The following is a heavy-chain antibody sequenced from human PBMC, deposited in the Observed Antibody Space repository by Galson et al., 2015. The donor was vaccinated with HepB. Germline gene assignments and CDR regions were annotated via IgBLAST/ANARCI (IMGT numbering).Heavy chain of an antibody. CDR1: GFTFSNYW. V-gene: IGHV3-7*01. CDR3: ASSSWHDY. Sequence: SLRLSCAASGFTFSNYWMSWVRQAQGKGLDWVANIRQDGSEKYYVNAVKGRFTISRDNAKNSLYLQMNSLRAEDTAVYYCASSSWHDYWGQGTLVTVPS. D-gene: IGHD6-13*01. J-gene: IGHJ4*02. CDR2: IRQDGSEK.